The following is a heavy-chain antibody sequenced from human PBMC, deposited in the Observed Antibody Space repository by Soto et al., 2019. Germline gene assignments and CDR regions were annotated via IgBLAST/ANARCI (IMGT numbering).Heavy chain of an antibody. CDR3: AKGIAAAGATFYYYYYMDV. CDR2: ISWNSGSI. Sequence: GRSLRLSCAASGFTFDDYAMHWVRQAPGKGLEWVSGISWNSGSIGYADSVKGRFTISRDNAKNSLYLQMNSLRAEDTALYYCAKGIAAAGATFYYYYYMDVWGKGTTVTVSS. V-gene: IGHV3-9*01. CDR1: GFTFDDYA. J-gene: IGHJ6*03. D-gene: IGHD6-13*01.